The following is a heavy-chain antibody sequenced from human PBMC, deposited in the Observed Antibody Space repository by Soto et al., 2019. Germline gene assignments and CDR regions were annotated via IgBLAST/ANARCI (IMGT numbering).Heavy chain of an antibody. V-gene: IGHV1-18*01. CDR1: GYTFTSYG. Sequence: AAVKVSCKASGYTFTSYGISWVRQAPGQGLEWMGWISAYNGNTNYAQKLQGRVTMTTDTSTSTAYMELRSLRSDDTAVYYCASMITGTTYYYRMDVWGQGTTVTVSS. CDR2: ISAYNGNT. J-gene: IGHJ6*02. D-gene: IGHD1-7*01. CDR3: ASMITGTTYYYRMDV.